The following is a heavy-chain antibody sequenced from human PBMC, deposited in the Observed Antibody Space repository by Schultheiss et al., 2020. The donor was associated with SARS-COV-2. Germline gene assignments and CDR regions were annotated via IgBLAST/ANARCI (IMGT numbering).Heavy chain of an antibody. Sequence: SCKASGGTFSSYAISWVRQAPGQGLEWMGGIIPIFGTANYAQKFQGRVTITADESTSTAYMELSSLRSEDTAVYYCAISIGELGADTEYFQHWGQGTLVTVSS. D-gene: IGHD1-26*01. V-gene: IGHV1-69*01. J-gene: IGHJ1*01. CDR3: AISIGELGADTEYFQH. CDR2: IIPIFGTA. CDR1: GGTFSSYA.